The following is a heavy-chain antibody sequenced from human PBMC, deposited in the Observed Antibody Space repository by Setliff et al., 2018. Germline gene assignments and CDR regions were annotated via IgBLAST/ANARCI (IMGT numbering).Heavy chain of an antibody. J-gene: IGHJ3*02. D-gene: IGHD3-3*01. CDR1: GGTFSSYG. Sequence: ASVKVSCKASGGTFSSYGISWVRQAPGQGFEWMGGIIPIFGTANYAQKFQGRVTMTRDTSTSTVYMEVSSLRSEDTAVYYCARDRYYNSWSGTSITAPHDAFDIWGQGTMVTVSS. CDR2: IIPIFGTA. CDR3: ARDRYYNSWSGTSITAPHDAFDI. V-gene: IGHV1-69*05.